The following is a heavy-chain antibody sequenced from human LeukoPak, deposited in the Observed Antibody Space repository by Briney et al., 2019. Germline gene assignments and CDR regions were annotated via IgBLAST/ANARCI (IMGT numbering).Heavy chain of an antibody. Sequence: SETLSLTCAVYGGSFSGYYWSWIRQPPGKGLEWIGEINHSGSTNYNPSLKSRVTISVDTSKNQFSLKLSSVTAADTAVYYCARGILTGSSSWFDPWGQGTLVTVSS. V-gene: IGHV4-34*01. J-gene: IGHJ5*02. CDR3: ARGILTGSSSWFDP. CDR2: INHSGST. CDR1: GGSFSGYY. D-gene: IGHD3-9*01.